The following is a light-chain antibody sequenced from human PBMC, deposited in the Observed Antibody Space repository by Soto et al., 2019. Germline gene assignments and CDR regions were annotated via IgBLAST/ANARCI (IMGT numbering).Light chain of an antibody. CDR2: GAS. J-gene: IGKJ4*01. CDR3: QQYSSFPFT. Sequence: EIVLTQSPDTLSLSPGERATLSCRASQTVIHNHLAWHQQKPGQTPRLLVYGASSRATGIPDRFSGSGSGTDFTLTISRLEPEDFAVYYCQQYSSFPFTFGGGTKVDIK. CDR1: QTVIHNH. V-gene: IGKV3-20*01.